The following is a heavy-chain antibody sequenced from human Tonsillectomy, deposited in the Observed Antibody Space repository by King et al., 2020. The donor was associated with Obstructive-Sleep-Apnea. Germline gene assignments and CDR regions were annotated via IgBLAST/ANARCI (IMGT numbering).Heavy chain of an antibody. V-gene: IGHV4-39*07. J-gene: IGHJ5*02. CDR2: IYYSGST. Sequence: QLQESGPGLVKPSETLSLTCTVSGGSISSSSYYWGWIRQPPGKGLEWIGSIYYSGSTYFNPSLKSRVTISVDTSKNQFSLKLSSVTAADTAVYYCARRRDSYYYDSSGYYWPYNWFDPWGQGTLVTVSS. CDR1: GGSISSSSYY. D-gene: IGHD3-22*01. CDR3: ARRRDSYYYDSSGYYWPYNWFDP.